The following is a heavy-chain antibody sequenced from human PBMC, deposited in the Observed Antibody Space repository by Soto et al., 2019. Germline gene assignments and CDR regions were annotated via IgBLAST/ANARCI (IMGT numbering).Heavy chain of an antibody. Sequence: GGSLRLSCAASGFTFSSYAMSWVRQTPGKGLEWVSAISGSGGSTYYADSVKGRFTISRDNSKNTPYLQMNSLRAEDTAVYYCASQPSFYGSGSYPDYWGQGTPVTVSS. J-gene: IGHJ4*02. CDR3: ASQPSFYGSGSYPDY. V-gene: IGHV3-23*01. CDR1: GFTFSSYA. CDR2: ISGSGGST. D-gene: IGHD3-10*01.